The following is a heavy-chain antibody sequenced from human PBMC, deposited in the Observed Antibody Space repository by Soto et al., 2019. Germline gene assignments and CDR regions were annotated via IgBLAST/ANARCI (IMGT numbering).Heavy chain of an antibody. CDR1: GFTFSSYA. J-gene: IGHJ4*02. CDR2: ISYDGSNKYDGSNK. CDR3: ARALVGAHTFDY. Sequence: QVHLVESGGGVVLPGRSLRLSCAASGFTFSSYAMHWVRQAPGKGLEWLAVISYDGSNKYDGSNKYYADSVKGRFTISRXXSMDTLYLQMNSLRAEDTAVYYCARALVGAHTFDYWGQGTLVTVSS. V-gene: IGHV3-30-3*01. D-gene: IGHD1-26*01.